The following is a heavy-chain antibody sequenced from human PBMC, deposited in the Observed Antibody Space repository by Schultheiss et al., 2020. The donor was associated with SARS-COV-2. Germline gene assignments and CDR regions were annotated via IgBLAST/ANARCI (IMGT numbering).Heavy chain of an antibody. Sequence: SETLSLTCTVSGGSISSSSYYWGWIRQPPGKGLEWIGSIYYSGSTNYNPSLKSRVTISVDTSKNQFSLKLSSVTAADTAVYYCARNRQLARRGYSYGFDYWGQGTLVTVSS. CDR2: IYYSGST. CDR3: ARNRQLARRGYSYGFDY. CDR1: GGSISSSSYY. V-gene: IGHV4-39*07. D-gene: IGHD5-18*01. J-gene: IGHJ4*02.